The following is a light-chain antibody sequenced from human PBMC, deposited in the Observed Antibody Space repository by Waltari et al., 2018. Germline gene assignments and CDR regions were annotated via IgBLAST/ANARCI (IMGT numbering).Light chain of an antibody. V-gene: IGKV2-40*01. CDR3: MQALEFPYT. J-gene: IGKJ2*01. Sequence: DIVITQTPLSLPVTLGEPASISCRSSQRLLDSEDGNTSLEWYLQKPGQSPQLLIYEVSNRASGVPDTCSGSGSDTDFTLKISRVEAKDVGVYYCMQALEFPYTFGQGTKVEIK. CDR1: QRLLDSEDGNTS. CDR2: EVS.